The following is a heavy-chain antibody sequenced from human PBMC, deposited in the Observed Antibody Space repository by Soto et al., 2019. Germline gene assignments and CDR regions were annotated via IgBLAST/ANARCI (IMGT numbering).Heavy chain of an antibody. J-gene: IGHJ4*02. CDR1: GFTFSSYG. Sequence: QVQLVESGGGVVQPGRSLRLSCAASGFTFSSYGMHWVRQAPGKGLEWVAVISYDGSNKYYADSVKGRFTISRDNSKNTLYLQMNSLRAEDTAVYYCARVGGLLLDYWGQGTLVTVSS. CDR2: ISYDGSNK. CDR3: ARVGGLLLDY. D-gene: IGHD2-15*01. V-gene: IGHV3-30*03.